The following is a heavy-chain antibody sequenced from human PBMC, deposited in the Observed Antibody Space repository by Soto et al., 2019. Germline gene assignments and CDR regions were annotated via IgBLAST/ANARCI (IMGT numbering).Heavy chain of an antibody. CDR2: ISAYNGNT. J-gene: IGHJ6*03. Sequence: ASVKVSCKASGYTFTSYGISWVRQAPGQGLEWMGWISAYNGNTNYAQKLQGRVTMTTDTSTSTAYMELRSLRSDDTAVYYCARYNWNDDYYYYYMDVWGKGTKVTVSS. CDR3: ARYNWNDDYYYYYMDV. D-gene: IGHD1-1*01. V-gene: IGHV1-18*01. CDR1: GYTFTSYG.